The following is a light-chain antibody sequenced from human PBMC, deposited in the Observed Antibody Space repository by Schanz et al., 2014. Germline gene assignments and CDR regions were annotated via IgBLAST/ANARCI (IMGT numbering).Light chain of an antibody. J-gene: IGLJ2*01. Sequence: QSVLTQPPSASGTPGQRVTISCSGGSSNIGSNTVNWYQHVPGTAPKLLIYGDNQRPSGVPDRFSGSKSGNTASLTVSGLQAEDEADYYCSSYAGSSTVIFGGGTKLTVL. CDR2: GDN. CDR3: SSYAGSSTVI. V-gene: IGLV1-44*01. CDR1: SSNIGSNT.